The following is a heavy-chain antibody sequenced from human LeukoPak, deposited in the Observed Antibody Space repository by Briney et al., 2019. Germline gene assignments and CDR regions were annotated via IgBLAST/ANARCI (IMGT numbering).Heavy chain of an antibody. V-gene: IGHV3-23*01. CDR1: GFTFSSYG. CDR3: AEDLGRVWEAFDI. J-gene: IGHJ3*02. D-gene: IGHD1-26*01. Sequence: GGTLRLSCAASGFTFSSYGMSWVRQAPGKGLEWVSGISGSGSGTYYADSVKGRFTISRDNAKNSLYLQMNSLRAEDMALYYCAEDLGRVWEAFDIWGQGTMVTVSS. CDR2: ISGSGSGT.